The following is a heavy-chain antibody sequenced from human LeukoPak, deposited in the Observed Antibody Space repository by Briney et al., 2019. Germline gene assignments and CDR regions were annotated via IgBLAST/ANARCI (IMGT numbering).Heavy chain of an antibody. Sequence: PGGSLRLSCAASGFTFSSYGMHWVRQAPGKGLEWVAFIRYDGSNKYYADSVKGRFTISRDNSKNTLYLQMNSLRAEDTAVYYCAKGGSNTILNYYYYYMDVWGKGTTVTVSS. D-gene: IGHD3-3*01. CDR3: AKGGSNTILNYYYYYMDV. CDR1: GFTFSSYG. CDR2: IRYDGSNK. J-gene: IGHJ6*03. V-gene: IGHV3-30*02.